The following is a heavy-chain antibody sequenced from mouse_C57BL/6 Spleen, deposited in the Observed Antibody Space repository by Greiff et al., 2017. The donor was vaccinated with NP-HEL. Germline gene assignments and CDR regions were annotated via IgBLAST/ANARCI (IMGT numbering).Heavy chain of an antibody. CDR1: GYTFTSYW. V-gene: IGHV1-55*01. Sequence: QVQLQQPGAELVKPGASVKMSCKASGYTFTSYWITWVKQRPGQGLEWIGDIYPGSGSTNYNEKFKSKATLTVDTSSSTAYMQLSSLTSEDSAVYYCAREYGNYGYYAMDYWGQGTSVTVSS. CDR2: IYPGSGST. J-gene: IGHJ4*01. D-gene: IGHD2-10*02. CDR3: AREYGNYGYYAMDY.